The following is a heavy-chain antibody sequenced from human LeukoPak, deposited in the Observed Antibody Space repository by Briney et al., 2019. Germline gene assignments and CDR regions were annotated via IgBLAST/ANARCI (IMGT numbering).Heavy chain of an antibody. CDR3: ARDPMYSSSWYVDY. CDR2: IKQDGSEK. CDR1: GFTFSSYW. Sequence: GGSLRLSCAASGFTFSSYWMSWVRQAPGKGLEWVANIKQDGSEKYYVDSVKGRFTISRDNAKNSLYLQMNSLRAEDTAVYYCARDPMYSSSWYVDYWGQGTLVTVSS. V-gene: IGHV3-7*01. J-gene: IGHJ4*02. D-gene: IGHD6-13*01.